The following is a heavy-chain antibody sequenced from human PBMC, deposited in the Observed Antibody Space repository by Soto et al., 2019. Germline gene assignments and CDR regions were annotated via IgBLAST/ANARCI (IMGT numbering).Heavy chain of an antibody. V-gene: IGHV4-30-2*01. J-gene: IGHJ5*02. CDR2: IYHSGST. CDR3: ARTEREVTTYWFDP. Sequence: SETLSLTCAVSGGSISSGGYSWSRIRQPPGKGLEWIGYIYHSGSTYYNPSLKSRVTISVGRSKNQFSLKLSSVTAADTAVYYCARTEREVTTYWFDPWGQGTLVTVSS. CDR1: GGSISSGGYS. D-gene: IGHD4-17*01.